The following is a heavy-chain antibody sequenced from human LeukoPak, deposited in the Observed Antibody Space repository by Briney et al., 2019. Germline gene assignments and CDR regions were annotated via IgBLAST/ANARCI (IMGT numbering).Heavy chain of an antibody. CDR2: IGTAGAT. V-gene: IGHV3-13*01. Sequence: PGGSLRLSCAASGFTFSDYDMHWVRQATGKGLEWVPAIGTAGATYYTGSVKGRFTISRENAKNSLYLQMNSLRAGDTAVYYCARVAKERVGGVYYFDYWGQGTLVTVSS. CDR1: GFTFSDYD. J-gene: IGHJ4*02. CDR3: ARVAKERVGGVYYFDY. D-gene: IGHD1-1*01.